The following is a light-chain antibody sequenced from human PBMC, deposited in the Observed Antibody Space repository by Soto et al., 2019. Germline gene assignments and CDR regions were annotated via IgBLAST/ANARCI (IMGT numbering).Light chain of an antibody. CDR3: HQFGSSPQT. V-gene: IGKV3-20*01. CDR2: GPS. Sequence: EIVLTQSPGTLPLSPGGRATLSCRASQNISSSHIAWYQQKPGQAPRLLIYGPSGRATGIPDRFSGSGSGTDFSLSITGLEPEDFAVYYCHQFGSSPQTFGHGTKVDIK. CDR1: QNISSSH. J-gene: IGKJ1*01.